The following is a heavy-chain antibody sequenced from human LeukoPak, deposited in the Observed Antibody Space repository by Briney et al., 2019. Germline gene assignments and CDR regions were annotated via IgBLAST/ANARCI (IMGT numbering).Heavy chain of an antibody. CDR1: GFTFSSYA. CDR3: AKGIGSSGSYSSDPCGI. V-gene: IGHV3-23*01. Sequence: GGSLRHSCAASGFTFSSYAMTWVRQAPGKGLEWVSAISSSGGFTYYADPVKGRFTISRDNPKNTLYLQLNSLRVEDTALYYCAKGIGSSGSYSSDPCGIWGQGTMVTVSS. CDR2: ISSSGGFT. J-gene: IGHJ3*02. D-gene: IGHD3-10*01.